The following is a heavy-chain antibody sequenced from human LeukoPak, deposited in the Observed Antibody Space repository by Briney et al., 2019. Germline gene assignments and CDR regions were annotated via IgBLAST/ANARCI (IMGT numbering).Heavy chain of an antibody. D-gene: IGHD6-13*01. CDR3: ARRRVEGIAALNWFDP. J-gene: IGHJ5*02. CDR1: GGSISSGYY. V-gene: IGHV4-38-2*02. CDR2: IYHSGST. Sequence: SETLSLTCTVSGGSISSGYYWGWIRQPPGKGLEWIGSIYHSGSTYYNPSLKSRVTISVDTSKNQFSLKLSSVTAADTAVYYCARRRVEGIAALNWFDPWGQGTLVTVSS.